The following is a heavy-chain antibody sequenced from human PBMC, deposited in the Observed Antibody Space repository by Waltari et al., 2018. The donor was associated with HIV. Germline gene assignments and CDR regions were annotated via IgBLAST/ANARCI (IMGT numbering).Heavy chain of an antibody. J-gene: IGHJ3*02. CDR2: IYTSGST. CDR1: GGSISRYY. CDR3: ARGTYYYDSSGHDAFDI. D-gene: IGHD3-22*01. Sequence: QVQLQESGPGLVKPSETLSLTCTVSGGSISRYYWSWLRPPAGKGLEWIGRIYTSGSTNYNPSLKSRVTMSVDTSKNQFSLKLSSVTAADTAVYYCARGTYYYDSSGHDAFDIWGQGTMVTVSS. V-gene: IGHV4-4*07.